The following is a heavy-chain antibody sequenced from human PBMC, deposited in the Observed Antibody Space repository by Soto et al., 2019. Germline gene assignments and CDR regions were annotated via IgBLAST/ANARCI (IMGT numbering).Heavy chain of an antibody. Sequence: GGSLRLSCAASGFTFSSYGMHWVRQAPGKGLEWVAVISYDGSNKYYADSVKGRFTISRDNSKNTLYLQMNSLRAEDTAVYYCARWGGENDYGDYLAYWGQGTLVTVSS. CDR3: ARWGGENDYGDYLAY. J-gene: IGHJ4*02. D-gene: IGHD4-17*01. CDR1: GFTFSSYG. V-gene: IGHV3-30*03. CDR2: ISYDGSNK.